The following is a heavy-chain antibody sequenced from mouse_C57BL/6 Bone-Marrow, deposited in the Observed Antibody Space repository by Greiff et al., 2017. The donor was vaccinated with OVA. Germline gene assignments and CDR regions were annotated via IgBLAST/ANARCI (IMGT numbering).Heavy chain of an antibody. V-gene: IGHV5-4*01. CDR2: ISDGGSYT. J-gene: IGHJ4*01. D-gene: IGHD1-1*01. CDR3: AREATYYGSSPYYAMDY. Sequence: EVQVVESGGGLVKPGGSLKLSCAASGFTFSSYAMSWVRQTPEKRLEWVATISDGGSYTYYPDNVKGRFTISRDNAKNNLYLQMSHLKSEDTAMYYCAREATYYGSSPYYAMDYWGQGTSVTVSS. CDR1: GFTFSSYA.